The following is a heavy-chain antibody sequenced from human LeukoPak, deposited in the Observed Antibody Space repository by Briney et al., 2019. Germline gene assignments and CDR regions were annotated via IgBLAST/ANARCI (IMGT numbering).Heavy chain of an antibody. CDR2: ISSSSSYI. CDR1: GFTFSSYS. CDR3: ARAPRATPGPYDSSGPPDY. V-gene: IGHV3-21*01. D-gene: IGHD3-22*01. J-gene: IGHJ4*02. Sequence: GGSLRLSCAASGFTFSSYSMNWVRQAPGKGVEWVSSISSSSSYIYYADSVKGRFTISRDNAKNSLYLQMNSLRAEDTAVYYCARAPRATPGPYDSSGPPDYWGQGTLVTVSS.